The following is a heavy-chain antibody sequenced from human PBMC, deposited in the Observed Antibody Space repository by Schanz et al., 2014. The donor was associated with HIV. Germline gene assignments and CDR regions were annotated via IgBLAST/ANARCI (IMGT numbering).Heavy chain of an antibody. J-gene: IGHJ4*02. V-gene: IGHV1-18*01. CDR2: ISAHNSNT. CDR1: GYTFTSYG. D-gene: IGHD3-10*01. Sequence: QVQLVQSGPEVKKPGTSVKVSCKASGYTFTSYGIAWVRQAPGQGLEWIGWISAHNSNTNYAQNFQGRVTMTTDTSTTTAYMELRSLTSADTAVYYCARGVRITMIRGVTGIYYFDFWGQGTLVTVSS. CDR3: ARGVRITMIRGVTGIYYFDF.